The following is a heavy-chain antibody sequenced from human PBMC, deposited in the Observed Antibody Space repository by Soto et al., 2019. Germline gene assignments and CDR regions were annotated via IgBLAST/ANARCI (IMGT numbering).Heavy chain of an antibody. CDR1: GGSFSGYY. J-gene: IGHJ4*02. CDR3: ARGSPLIYDFWSGFTDY. CDR2: INHSGST. Sequence: SETLSLTCAVYGGSFSGYYWSWIRQPPGKGLEWIGEINHSGSTNYNPSLKSRVTISVDTSKNQFSLKLSSVTAADTAVYYCARGSPLIYDFWSGFTDYWGQGTLVTVSS. V-gene: IGHV4-34*01. D-gene: IGHD3-3*01.